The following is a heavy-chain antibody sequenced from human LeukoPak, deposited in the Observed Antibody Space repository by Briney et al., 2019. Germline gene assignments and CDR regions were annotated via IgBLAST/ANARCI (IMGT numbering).Heavy chain of an antibody. CDR2: IYHSGST. V-gene: IGHV4-39*01. CDR3: ARNGTVTVSGTKFNYFDY. J-gene: IGHJ4*02. CDR1: GGSISSSGYY. Sequence: SETLSLTCTVSGGSISSSGYYWGWIRQPPGKGLEWIGSIYHSGSTHYNPSLKSRLTIFVDTSKNQFSLKVNSVTAADTAVYYCARNGTVTVSGTKFNYFDYWGQGTLVTVSS. D-gene: IGHD4-17*01.